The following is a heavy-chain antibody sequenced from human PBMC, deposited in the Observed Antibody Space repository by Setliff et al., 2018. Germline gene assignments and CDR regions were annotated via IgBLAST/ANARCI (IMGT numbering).Heavy chain of an antibody. J-gene: IGHJ4*02. V-gene: IGHV4-38-2*02. CDR1: GYSISSSYY. D-gene: IGHD2-21*02. Sequence: PSETLSLTCAVSGYSISSSYYWGWIRQPPGKGLEWVGNIGHTESINYNPSLKSRLTISRDTSKNQVSLKLNSVTATDTAVYYCARDLGHGGDSDYWGQGILVTVSS. CDR2: IGHTESI. CDR3: ARDLGHGGDSDY.